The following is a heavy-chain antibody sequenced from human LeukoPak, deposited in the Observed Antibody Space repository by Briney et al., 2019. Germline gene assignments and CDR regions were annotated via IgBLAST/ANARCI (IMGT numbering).Heavy chain of an antibody. CDR2: IRYDGSNK. CDR3: AKAKYSGGHPHYVDL. Sequence: PGGSQSPFYPAAGSSVSSYDTRWVRQAPGKGLEWVAFIRYDGSNKYYADSVKGRFSISRDNSKNTLYLQMNSLRAEDTAEYYCAKAKYSGGHPHYVDLWGRGNLVTVSS. D-gene: IGHD1-26*01. J-gene: IGHJ2*01. CDR1: GSSVSSYD. V-gene: IGHV3-30*02.